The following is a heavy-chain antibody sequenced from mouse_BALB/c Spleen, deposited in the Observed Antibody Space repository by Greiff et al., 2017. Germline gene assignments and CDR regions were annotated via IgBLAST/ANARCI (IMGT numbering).Heavy chain of an antibody. V-gene: IGHV2-6-2*01. Sequence: VKLVESGPDLVAPSQSLSITCTVSGFSLTSYGVHWVRQPPGKGLEWLVVIWSDGSTTYNSALKSRLSISKDNAKSHVFLKMNSLQTDDTAMYYCARQGYDHDVGFAYWGQGTLVTVSA. CDR3: ARQGYDHDVGFAY. CDR2: IWSDGST. CDR1: GFSLTSYG. J-gene: IGHJ3*01. D-gene: IGHD2-4*01.